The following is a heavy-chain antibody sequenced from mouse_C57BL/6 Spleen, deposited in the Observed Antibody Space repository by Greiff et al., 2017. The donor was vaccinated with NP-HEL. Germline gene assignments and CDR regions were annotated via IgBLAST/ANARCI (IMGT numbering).Heavy chain of an antibody. Sequence: EVMLVESGGGLVKPGGSLKLSCAASGFTFSDYGMHWVRQAPEKGLEWVAYISSGSSTIYYADTVKGRFTISRDNAKNTLFLQMTSLRSEDTAMYYCARDDGYYDGAYYFDYWGQGTTLTVSS. CDR2: ISSGSSTI. CDR3: ARDDGYYDGAYYFDY. J-gene: IGHJ2*01. V-gene: IGHV5-17*01. D-gene: IGHD2-3*01. CDR1: GFTFSDYG.